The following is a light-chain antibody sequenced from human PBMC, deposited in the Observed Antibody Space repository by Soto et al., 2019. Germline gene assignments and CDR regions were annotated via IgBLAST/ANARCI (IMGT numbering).Light chain of an antibody. CDR2: SNN. CDR3: AAWDDILNGVV. CDR1: SSNIGSNT. Sequence: QSVLTQPPSASGTPGQRVTISCSGSSSNIGSNTVNWYQQLPGTAPKLLIYSNNQRPSGVPDRFSGSKSGPSASLAISGLQSEDEAAYYCAAWDDILNGVVFGGGTKLTVL. V-gene: IGLV1-44*01. J-gene: IGLJ2*01.